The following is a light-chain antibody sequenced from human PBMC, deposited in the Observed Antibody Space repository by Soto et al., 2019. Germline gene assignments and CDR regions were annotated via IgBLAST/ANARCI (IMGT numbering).Light chain of an antibody. J-gene: IGKJ5*01. CDR1: RDISNN. CDR2: GAS. Sequence: ETVMSQSPATLSLSPGERASLSCRASRDISNNLAWYQQKPGQAPRLLIYGASSRATGIPARFIGSGSGTEFTLTISSLQSEDFAFYYCQQHNDWPLTFGGGTRLEIK. CDR3: QQHNDWPLT. V-gene: IGKV3-15*01.